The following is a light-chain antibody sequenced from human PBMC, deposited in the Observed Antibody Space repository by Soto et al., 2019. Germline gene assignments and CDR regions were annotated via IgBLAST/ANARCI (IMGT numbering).Light chain of an antibody. CDR2: DVA. Sequence: QSVLTQPASVSASPGQSITISCTGTSSDVGGSNFVSWYQQHPGKPPKLIIYDVATRPSGVSNRFSGSKSGSTASLIISRLQTEDEADYYCVSFTSSTTYVFGSGTKATVL. CDR3: VSFTSSTTYV. CDR1: SSDVGGSNF. J-gene: IGLJ1*01. V-gene: IGLV2-14*03.